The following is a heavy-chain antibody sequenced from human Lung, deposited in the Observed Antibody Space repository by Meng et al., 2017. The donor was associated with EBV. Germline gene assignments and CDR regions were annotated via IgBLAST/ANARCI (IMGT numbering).Heavy chain of an antibody. Sequence: QGQLQESGPVPVKPSPTLSLTCAVYGGSFSCYYWSWIRQPPGKGLEWIGEINHSGSTNYNPSLKSRVTISVDTSKNQFSLKLSSVTAADTAVYYCAVTRYCSGGSCFDYWGQGTLVTVSS. CDR3: AVTRYCSGGSCFDY. J-gene: IGHJ4*02. CDR2: INHSGST. V-gene: IGHV4-34*09. CDR1: GGSFSCYY. D-gene: IGHD2-15*01.